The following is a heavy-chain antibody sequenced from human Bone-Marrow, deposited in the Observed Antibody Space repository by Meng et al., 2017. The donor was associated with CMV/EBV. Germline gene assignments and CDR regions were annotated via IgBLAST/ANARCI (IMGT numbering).Heavy chain of an antibody. CDR3: TRRVWDFGYYYGMDV. V-gene: IGHV3-73*01. Sequence: GGSLRLSCAASGFTFSGSAMHWVRQASGKGLEWVGRIRSKANSYATAYAASVKGRFTISRDDSKNTAYLQMNSLKTEDTVVYYCTRRVWDFGYYYGMDVWGQGTTVTVSS. D-gene: IGHD1-26*01. CDR1: GFTFSGSA. J-gene: IGHJ6*02. CDR2: IRSKANSYAT.